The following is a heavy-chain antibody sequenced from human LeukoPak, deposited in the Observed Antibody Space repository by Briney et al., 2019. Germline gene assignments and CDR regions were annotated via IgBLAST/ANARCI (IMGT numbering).Heavy chain of an antibody. J-gene: IGHJ5*02. D-gene: IGHD2-2*01. CDR3: ARGGACSSTSCYGSRSWFDP. Sequence: ASVKVSCKASGYSFIDYFIHWVRQAPGQGLECMGWINPNTGDTKYVEKFKGRVTMTRDTSISTAYMELSRLRSDDTAVYYCARGGACSSTSCYGSRSWFDPWGQGTLVTVSS. CDR1: GYSFIDYF. V-gene: IGHV1-2*02. CDR2: INPNTGDT.